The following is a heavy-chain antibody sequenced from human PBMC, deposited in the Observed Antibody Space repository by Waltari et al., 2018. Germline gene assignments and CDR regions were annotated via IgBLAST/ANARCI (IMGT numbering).Heavy chain of an antibody. CDR3: ARDGSITIFGVVSRHLDY. D-gene: IGHD3-3*01. CDR2: IIPILGIA. Sequence: QVQLVQSGAEVKKPGSSVKVSCKASGGTFSSYTISWVRQAPGQGLEWMGRIIPILGIANYAQKFQGRVTITADKSTSTAYMELSSLRSEDTAVYYCARDGSITIFGVVSRHLDYWGQGTLVTVSS. J-gene: IGHJ4*02. V-gene: IGHV1-69*08. CDR1: GGTFSSYT.